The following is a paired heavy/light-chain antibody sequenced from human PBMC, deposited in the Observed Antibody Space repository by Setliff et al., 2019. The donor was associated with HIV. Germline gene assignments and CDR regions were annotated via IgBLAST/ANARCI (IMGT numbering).Heavy chain of an antibody. CDR1: GFIFDDYA. V-gene: IGHV3-9*01. CDR3: ARDLGAGWSVYAFDI. D-gene: IGHD6-19*01. J-gene: IGHJ3*02. Sequence: EPQLVESGGGLIQPGRSLRLSCAASGFIFDDYAMHWVRQAPGKGLEWVSSITWNEDNIGYADSVKGRFTISRDNAQNSLYLQMNSLRPEDSAFYYCARDLGAGWSVYAFDIWGQGTMVTVSS. CDR2: ITWNEDNI.
Light chain of an antibody. CDR2: EVS. CDR1: SSDVGGYNY. Sequence: QSALTQPPSASGSAGQSVTISCTGTSSDVGGYNYVSWYQQHPGKAPKLMIYEVSNRPSGVPDRFSGSKSGNTASLTVSGLQADDEADYYCSSYAGYNNFGVFGGGTKLTVL. J-gene: IGLJ2*01. V-gene: IGLV2-8*01. CDR3: SSYAGYNNFGV.